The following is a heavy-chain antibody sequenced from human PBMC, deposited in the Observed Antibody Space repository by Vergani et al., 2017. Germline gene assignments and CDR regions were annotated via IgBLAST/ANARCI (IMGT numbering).Heavy chain of an antibody. CDR3: ARPVGIRNDAFDI. V-gene: IGHV1-2*02. Sequence: QVQLVQSGAEVKKPGASVKVSCKASGYTFTGYYMHWVRQAPGQGLEWMGWINPNSGGTNYAQKFQGRVTMTRDTSISTAYLQWSSLKASDTAMYYCARPVGIRNDAFDIWGQGTMVTVSS. J-gene: IGHJ3*02. D-gene: IGHD5-18*01. CDR2: INPNSGGT. CDR1: GYTFTGYY.